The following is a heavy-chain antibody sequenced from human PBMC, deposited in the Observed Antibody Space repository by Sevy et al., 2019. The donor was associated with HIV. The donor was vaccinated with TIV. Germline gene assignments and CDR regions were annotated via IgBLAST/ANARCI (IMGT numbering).Heavy chain of an antibody. CDR3: ATVGLRYYSGASSYQGDWFDP. Sequence: ASVKVSFKVSGYTLTKLSIHWVRQAPGKRLEWMGDFDPEDGETISAERFQGRLTMTVDTSTDTAYMELSSLTSEDTAVYYCATVGLRYYSGASSYQGDWFDPWGQGTLVTVSS. CDR1: GYTLTKLS. V-gene: IGHV1-24*01. D-gene: IGHD2-15*01. CDR2: FDPEDGET. J-gene: IGHJ5*02.